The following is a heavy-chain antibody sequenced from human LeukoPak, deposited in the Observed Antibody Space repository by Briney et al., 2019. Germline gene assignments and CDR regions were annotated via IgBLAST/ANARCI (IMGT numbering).Heavy chain of an antibody. CDR1: GFTFDDYA. J-gene: IGHJ3*02. Sequence: PGGSLRLSCAASGFTFDDYAMHWVRQAPGKGLEWVSGISWNSGGIGYADSVKGRFTISRDNAKNSLYLQMNSLRAEDTALYYCAKDQSYLGVAFDIWGQGTMVTVSS. D-gene: IGHD2/OR15-2a*01. CDR3: AKDQSYLGVAFDI. CDR2: ISWNSGGI. V-gene: IGHV3-9*01.